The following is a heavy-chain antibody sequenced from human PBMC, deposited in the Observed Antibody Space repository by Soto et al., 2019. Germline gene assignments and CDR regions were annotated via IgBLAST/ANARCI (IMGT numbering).Heavy chain of an antibody. Sequence: QVQLVQSGAEVKKPGSSVKVSCKASGGTFSNYAINWVRQAPGQGLEWMGGIIPIFGTAHYAQKFQGRVTITADESTSTAYLDLSSLRSEDTAVYYCARPVETATISRSYLFYWGQGTLVTVSS. V-gene: IGHV1-69*01. CDR1: GGTFSNYA. J-gene: IGHJ4*02. CDR2: IIPIFGTA. CDR3: ARPVETATISRSYLFY. D-gene: IGHD5-12*01.